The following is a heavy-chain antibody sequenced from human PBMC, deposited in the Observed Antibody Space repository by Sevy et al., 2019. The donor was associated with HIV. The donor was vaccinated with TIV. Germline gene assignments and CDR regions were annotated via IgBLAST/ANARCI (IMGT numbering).Heavy chain of an antibody. D-gene: IGHD2-8*01. J-gene: IGHJ3*02. V-gene: IGHV3-33*08. CDR2: IWYDGSNK. Sequence: GGSLRLSCAASGFTFSSYGMHWVRQAPGKGLEWVAVIWYDGSNKYYADSVKGRFTISRDNSRNKLYLKMNILGAEDTAVYYCASDENGVYAFDIWGQGTMVTVSS. CDR3: ASDENGVYAFDI. CDR1: GFTFSSYG.